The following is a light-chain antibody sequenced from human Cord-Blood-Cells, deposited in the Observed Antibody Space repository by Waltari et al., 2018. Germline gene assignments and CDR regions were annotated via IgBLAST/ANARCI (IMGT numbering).Light chain of an antibody. Sequence: DVVMTQSPLSLPVTLGQPASISCRSSQSLVHSDGNTYLNWFQQRPGQSPRRLIYKVSNRDSGVPDRFSGSGSGIDFTLKISRVEAEDVGVYYCMQGTHWPPETFGQGTKLEIK. CDR2: KVS. J-gene: IGKJ2*01. V-gene: IGKV2-30*02. CDR3: MQGTHWPPET. CDR1: QSLVHSDGNTY.